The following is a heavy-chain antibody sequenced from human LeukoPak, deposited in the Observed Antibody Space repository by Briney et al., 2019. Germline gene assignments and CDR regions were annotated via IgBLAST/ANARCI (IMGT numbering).Heavy chain of an antibody. CDR3: ARVANITTFGMDV. D-gene: IGHD3-9*01. CDR2: IWYDGSKK. J-gene: IGHJ6*02. V-gene: IGHV3-33*01. CDR1: GFTFSSVG. Sequence: PGGSLRLSCAAAGFTFSSVGIHWVRQAPGKGLEWVAVIWYDGSKKYYADSVKGRFTISRDNSKNTLYLQMSSLRGEDTSVYYCARVANITTFGMDVWGQGTTVTVSS.